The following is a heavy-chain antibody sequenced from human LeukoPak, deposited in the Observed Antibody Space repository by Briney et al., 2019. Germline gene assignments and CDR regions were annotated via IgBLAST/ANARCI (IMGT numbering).Heavy chain of an antibody. CDR1: GYSFTSYW. J-gene: IGHJ5*02. V-gene: IGHV5-51*01. CDR3: ARLCTIFEGWFDP. D-gene: IGHD3-3*01. Sequence: GESLQISCKGSGYSFTSYWIGWVRQLPGKGLEWMGIIYPGDSDTRYSPSFQSQVTISADKSISTAYLQWSSLKASDTAMYYCARLCTIFEGWFDPWGQGTLVTVSS. CDR2: IYPGDSDT.